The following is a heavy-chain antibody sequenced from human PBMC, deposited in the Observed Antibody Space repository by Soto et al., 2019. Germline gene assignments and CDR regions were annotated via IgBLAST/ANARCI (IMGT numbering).Heavy chain of an antibody. D-gene: IGHD3-10*01. Sequence: QVQLVESGGGLVKPGGSLRLSCAASGFTFSDYYRNWIRHAPGKGLEWISYISNSGSNIYYADSVKGRFTISRDNAKNSLYLQMNSLRAEDTAVYYCARDRYYYNSGTHYKGVDYWGQGTLVTVSS. CDR3: ARDRYYYNSGTHYKGVDY. V-gene: IGHV3-11*01. J-gene: IGHJ4*02. CDR1: GFTFSDYY. CDR2: ISNSGSNI.